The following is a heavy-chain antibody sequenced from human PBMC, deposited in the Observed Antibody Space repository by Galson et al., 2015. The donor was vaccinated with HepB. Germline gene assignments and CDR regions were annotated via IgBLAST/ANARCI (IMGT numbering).Heavy chain of an antibody. CDR3: AKVRPTRLHITPAGNFDY. CDR2: ISGSGSST. Sequence: SLRLSCAASGFTFSSYAMSWVRQAPGKGLEWVSAISGSGSSTYYADSVKGRFTISRDNSKNTLYLQMNSLRAEDTAVYYCAKVRPTRLHITPAGNFDYWGQGTLVTVSS. J-gene: IGHJ4*02. V-gene: IGHV3-23*01. CDR1: GFTFSSYA. D-gene: IGHD6-13*01.